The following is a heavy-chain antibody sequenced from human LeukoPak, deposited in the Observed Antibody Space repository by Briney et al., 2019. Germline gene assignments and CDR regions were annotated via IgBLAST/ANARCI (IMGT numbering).Heavy chain of an antibody. CDR1: GFTFSSYG. V-gene: IGHV3-33*01. CDR3: ARDGAWIPEYYYYGMDV. D-gene: IGHD5-18*01. J-gene: IGHJ6*02. CDR2: IWYDGSNK. Sequence: GGSLRLSCAASGFTFSSYGMHWVRQAPGKGLEWVAVIWYDGSNKYYADSVKGRFTISRDNSKNTLYLQMNSLRAEDTAVYYCARDGAWIPEYYYYGMDVWGQGTTVTVSS.